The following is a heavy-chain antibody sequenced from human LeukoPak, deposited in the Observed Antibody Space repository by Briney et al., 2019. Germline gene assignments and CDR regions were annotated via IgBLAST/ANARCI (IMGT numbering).Heavy chain of an antibody. Sequence: GGSLRLSCAASGFTFSSYSMNWVRQAPGKGLEWVSSISSSSTYIYYADSVKGRFTISRDNAKNSSYLQMNSLRAEDTAVYYCAASAKHTAMVDYWGQGTLVTVSS. CDR3: AASAKHTAMVDY. V-gene: IGHV3-21*01. J-gene: IGHJ4*02. CDR2: ISSSSTYI. CDR1: GFTFSSYS. D-gene: IGHD5-18*01.